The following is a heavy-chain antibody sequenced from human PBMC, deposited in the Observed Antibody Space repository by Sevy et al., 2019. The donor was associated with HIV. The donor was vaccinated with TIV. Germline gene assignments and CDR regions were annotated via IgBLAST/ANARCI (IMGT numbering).Heavy chain of an antibody. D-gene: IGHD3-16*01. Sequence: ASVKVSCKASGGTFSSYAISWVRQAPGQGLEWMGGIIPIFGTANYAQKFQGRVTITADESTSTAYMELSSLRSEDTAVYNCAPDRGGGGPGWGYYYGMDVWGQGTTVTVSS. CDR3: APDRGGGGPGWGYYYGMDV. CDR1: GGTFSSYA. J-gene: IGHJ6*02. CDR2: IIPIFGTA. V-gene: IGHV1-69*13.